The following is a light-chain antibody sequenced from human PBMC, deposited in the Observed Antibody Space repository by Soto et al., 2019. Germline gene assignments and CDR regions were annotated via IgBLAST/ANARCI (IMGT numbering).Light chain of an antibody. J-gene: IGKJ1*01. CDR1: QSISRY. CDR2: GAS. V-gene: IGKV3-20*01. Sequence: IVLTQSPGTLSLSPGERTTLSCRASQSISRYLAWYQQKPGQGPRLLIYGASSRATGTPDRFSGSGSGTDFTLTINRLEPEDFAVYYCQQCGSSPWTFGQGTKVDI. CDR3: QQCGSSPWT.